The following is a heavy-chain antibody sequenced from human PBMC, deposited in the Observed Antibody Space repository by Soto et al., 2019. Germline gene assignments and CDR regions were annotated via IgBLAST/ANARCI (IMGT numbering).Heavy chain of an antibody. J-gene: IGHJ3*02. CDR3: AHRHDLGGFDI. CDR1: GFSLNTPAVR. V-gene: IGHV2-5*01. D-gene: IGHD2-15*01. CDR2: INWNDDE. Sequence: QITLKESGPTLVKPTQTLTLTCTFSGFSLNTPAVRVGWIRQPPGKALEWLALINWNDDERYSPSLKDRLTITKDTSRTHVVLTMTNVDPVDTATYYCAHRHDLGGFDIWGQGTTVTVSS.